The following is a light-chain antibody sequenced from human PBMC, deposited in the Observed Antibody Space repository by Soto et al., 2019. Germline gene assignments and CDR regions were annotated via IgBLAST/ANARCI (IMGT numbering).Light chain of an antibody. CDR3: QQRKNWRGFT. Sequence: EIVLTQSPATLSLSPGERATLSCRASQSVSSYLAWYQQKPGQAPRLLIYGASNRATGIPARFSGSGSGTDFTLTISSLETEDSAVYYCQQRKNWRGFTFGPGTKVDIK. J-gene: IGKJ3*01. CDR2: GAS. V-gene: IGKV3-11*01. CDR1: QSVSSY.